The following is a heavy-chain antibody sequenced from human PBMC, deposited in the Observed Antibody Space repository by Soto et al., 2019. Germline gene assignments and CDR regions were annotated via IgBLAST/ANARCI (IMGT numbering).Heavy chain of an antibody. Sequence: GASVKVSCKASGYTFTSYAMHWVRQAPGQRLEWMGWINAGNGNTKYSQKFQGRVTITRDTSASTAYMGLSSLRSEDTAVYYCAISAAAGTSPNSVYNWFDPWGQGTLVTVSS. CDR2: INAGNGNT. CDR1: GYTFTSYA. CDR3: AISAAAGTSPNSVYNWFDP. J-gene: IGHJ5*02. D-gene: IGHD6-13*01. V-gene: IGHV1-3*01.